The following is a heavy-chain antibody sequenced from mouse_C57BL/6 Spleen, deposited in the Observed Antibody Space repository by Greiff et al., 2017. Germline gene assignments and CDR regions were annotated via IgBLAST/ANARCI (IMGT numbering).Heavy chain of an antibody. CDR3: ARGGYSNSEDY. D-gene: IGHD2-5*01. V-gene: IGHV1-80*01. CDR2: IYPGDGDT. CDR1: GYAFSSYW. J-gene: IGHJ2*01. Sequence: VQLMESGAELVKPGASVKISCKASGYAFSSYWMNWVKQRPGKGLEWIGQIYPGDGDTNYNGKFKGKATLTADKSSSTAYMQLSSLTSEDSAVYFCARGGYSNSEDYWGQGTTLTVSS.